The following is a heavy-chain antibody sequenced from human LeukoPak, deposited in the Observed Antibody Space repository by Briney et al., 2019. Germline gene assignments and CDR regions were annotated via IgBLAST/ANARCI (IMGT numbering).Heavy chain of an antibody. CDR2: IYYSRST. D-gene: IGHD3-10*01. J-gene: IGHJ3*02. Sequence: SETLSLTCTVSGGSISSSSYYWGWIRQPPGKGLEWIGNIYYSRSTYYSPSLKTRVTISVDTSKNQFSLKLNSVTAADTALYYCARLADGSGSYRRAFDIWGHGTMVTVSS. CDR3: ARLADGSGSYRRAFDI. V-gene: IGHV4-39*01. CDR1: GGSISSSSYY.